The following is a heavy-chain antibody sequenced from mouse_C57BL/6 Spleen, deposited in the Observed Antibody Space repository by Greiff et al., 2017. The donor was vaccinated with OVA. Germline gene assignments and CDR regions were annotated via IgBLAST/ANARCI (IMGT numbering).Heavy chain of an antibody. J-gene: IGHJ2*01. CDR1: GYAFSSSW. CDR3: ARLIPYYYGSSLFDY. CDR2: IYPGDGDT. Sequence: VQLQQSGPELVKPGASVKISCKASGYAFSSSWMNWVKQRPGKGLEWIGRIYPGDGDTNYNGKFKGKATLTADKSSSTAYMQLSSLTSEDSAVYFCARLIPYYYGSSLFDYWGQGTTLTVSS. D-gene: IGHD1-1*01. V-gene: IGHV1-82*01.